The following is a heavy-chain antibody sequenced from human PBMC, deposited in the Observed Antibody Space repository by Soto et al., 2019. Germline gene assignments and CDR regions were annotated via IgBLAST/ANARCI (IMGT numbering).Heavy chain of an antibody. V-gene: IGHV3-23*01. CDR2: MSGSGGST. J-gene: IGHJ4*02. D-gene: IGHD6-13*01. CDR1: AFTFSSFA. Sequence: GGSLRLSCATSAFTFSSFAMSWVRQAPGKGLEWVSAMSGSGGSTYYADSVKGRFTISRDSSKNTLYLQMNSLRAEDTAAYYCAKVVDGSTWKYYFDDWGQGTLVTVSS. CDR3: AKVVDGSTWKYYFDD.